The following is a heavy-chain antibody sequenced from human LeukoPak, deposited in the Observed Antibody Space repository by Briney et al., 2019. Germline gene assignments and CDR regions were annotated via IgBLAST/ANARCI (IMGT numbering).Heavy chain of an antibody. CDR2: INPNSGDT. CDR3: ARDRHWNQGNFDY. J-gene: IGHJ4*02. V-gene: IGHV1-2*02. CDR1: GYTFTSYY. Sequence: ASVKVSCKASGYTFTSYYTHWVRQAPGQGLEWMGWINPNSGDTNYAQKFQGRVTMTRDTSINTAFMELSRLRSDDTAVYYCARDRHWNQGNFDYWGQGTLVTVSS. D-gene: IGHD1-1*01.